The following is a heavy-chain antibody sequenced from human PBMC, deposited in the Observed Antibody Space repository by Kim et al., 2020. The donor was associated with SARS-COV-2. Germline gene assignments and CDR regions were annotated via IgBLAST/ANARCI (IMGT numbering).Heavy chain of an antibody. Sequence: SYQPKFQGRVTMTRDTSTSTVYMELSSLRSEDTAVYYCAREAGYRGPGGYWGQGTLVTVSS. D-gene: IGHD5-18*01. V-gene: IGHV1-46*03. CDR3: AREAGYRGPGGY. J-gene: IGHJ4*02.